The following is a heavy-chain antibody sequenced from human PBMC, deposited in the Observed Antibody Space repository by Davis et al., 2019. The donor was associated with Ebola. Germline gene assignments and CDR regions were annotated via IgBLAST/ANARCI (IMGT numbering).Heavy chain of an antibody. D-gene: IGHD5/OR15-5a*01. V-gene: IGHV3-23*01. CDR2: ISGSGGST. Sequence: GESLKISCAASGFTFSSYSMSWVRQAPGKGLEWVSAISGSGGSTYYADSVKGRFTISRDNSKNTLYLQMNSLRAEDTAVYYCAKDQWAGSVSWFDPWGQGTLVTVSS. J-gene: IGHJ5*02. CDR3: AKDQWAGSVSWFDP. CDR1: GFTFSSYS.